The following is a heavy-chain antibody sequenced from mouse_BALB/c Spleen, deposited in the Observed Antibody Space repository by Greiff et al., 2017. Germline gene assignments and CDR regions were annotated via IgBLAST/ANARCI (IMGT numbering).Heavy chain of an antibody. CDR1: GYSITSGYY. CDR3: AREDGYY. Sequence: EVKLMESGPGLVKPSQSLSLTCSVTGYSITSGYYWNWIRQFPGNKLEWMGYISYDGSNNYNPSLKNRISITRDTSKNQFFLKLNSVTTEDTATYYCAREDGYYWGQGTTLTVSS. D-gene: IGHD2-3*01. CDR2: ISYDGSN. J-gene: IGHJ2*01. V-gene: IGHV3-6*02.